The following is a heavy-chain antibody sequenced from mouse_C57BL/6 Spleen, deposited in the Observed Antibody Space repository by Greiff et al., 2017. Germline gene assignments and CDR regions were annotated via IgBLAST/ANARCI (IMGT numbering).Heavy chain of an antibody. CDR3: ARDRGDYDVLDY. J-gene: IGHJ4*01. D-gene: IGHD2-4*01. V-gene: IGHV5-16*01. CDR2: INYDGSST. CDR1: GFTFSDYY. Sequence: EVKLMESEGGLVQPGRSMKLSCTASGFTFSDYYMAWVRQVPDKGLEWVANINYDGSSTYYLDSLKSRFIISRDNAKNILYLQMSSLKSEDTATYYCARDRGDYDVLDYWGQGTSVTVSS.